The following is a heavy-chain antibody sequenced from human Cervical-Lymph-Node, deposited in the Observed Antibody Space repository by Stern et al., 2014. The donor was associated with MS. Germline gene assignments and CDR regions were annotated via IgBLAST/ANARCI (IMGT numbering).Heavy chain of an antibody. V-gene: IGHV5-51*01. CDR3: ARQGIGGGKVFYYYAMDV. CDR1: GYKFSTYW. J-gene: IGHJ6*02. Sequence: VQLGQSGAEVKKPGESLKISCKGSGYKFSTYWIGWVRQMPGKGLEWMGIIHPGDSDTRYSPSFQGQVTISVDKSISTAYLQWSSLKASDTAIYFCARQGIGGGKVFYYYAMDVWGQGTTVTVSS. D-gene: IGHD2-15*01. CDR2: IHPGDSDT.